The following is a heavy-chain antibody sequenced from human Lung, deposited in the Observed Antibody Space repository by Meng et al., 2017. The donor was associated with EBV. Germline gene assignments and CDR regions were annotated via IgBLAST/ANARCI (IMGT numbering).Heavy chain of an antibody. CDR3: ARFYCSSTSCPHVLFDY. V-gene: IGHV1-18*01. CDR2: ISAYNGNT. J-gene: IGHJ4*02. CDR1: GFIFTSYA. Sequence: QVKLVQSGAEVKKPXXXXKVXXEXXGFIFTSYAISWVRQAPGQGLQYMEWISAYNGNTNYAQELQGRVTMTTDTSTSTAYMELRSLRFDDTAVYYCARFYCSSTSCPHVLFDYWGQGTLVTVSS. D-gene: IGHD2-2*01.